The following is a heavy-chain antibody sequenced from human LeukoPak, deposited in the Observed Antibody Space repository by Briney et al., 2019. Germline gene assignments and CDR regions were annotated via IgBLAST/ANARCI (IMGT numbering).Heavy chain of an antibody. D-gene: IGHD6-6*01. CDR2: IYYSGST. J-gene: IGHJ4*02. Sequence: SETLSLTCTVSGGSISSYYWSWIRQPPGKGLEWIGCIYYSGSTNYNPSLKSRVTISVDTSKNQFSLKLSSVTAADTAVYYCAGGRTYSSSSDYWGQGTLVTVSS. CDR3: AGGRTYSSSSDY. V-gene: IGHV4-59*01. CDR1: GGSISSYY.